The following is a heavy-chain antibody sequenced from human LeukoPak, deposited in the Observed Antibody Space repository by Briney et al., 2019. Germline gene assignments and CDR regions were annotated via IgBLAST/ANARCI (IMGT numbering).Heavy chain of an antibody. V-gene: IGHV1-2*02. D-gene: IGHD6-13*01. CDR1: GYTFTAYY. CDR3: TRDASRTHFDS. Sequence: ASVKVSCKASGYTFTAYYMHWVRQAPGQGLEWMGCINPNNGDPHYAQKFQGRVTMTRDTSISTAYMELSSLRSDDTAFYYCTRDASRTHFDSWGQGTLVTVSS. J-gene: IGHJ4*02. CDR2: INPNNGDP.